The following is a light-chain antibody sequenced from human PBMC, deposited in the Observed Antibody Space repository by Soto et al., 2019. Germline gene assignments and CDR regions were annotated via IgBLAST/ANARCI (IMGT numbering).Light chain of an antibody. V-gene: IGLV4-69*01. CDR3: QTWGTGTWV. Sequence: QPVLTQSPSASASLGASVKLTCTLRSVHSSYAIAWHKQQPEKGPRYLMKLNSDGSHSKGDGIPDRFSGSSSGAERYLTISSLQSEEEADYYCQTWGTGTWVFGGGTKPNVL. CDR2: LNSDGSH. CDR1: SVHSSYA. J-gene: IGLJ3*02.